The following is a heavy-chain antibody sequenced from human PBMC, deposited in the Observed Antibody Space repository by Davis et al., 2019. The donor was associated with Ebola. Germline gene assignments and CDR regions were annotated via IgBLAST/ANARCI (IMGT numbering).Heavy chain of an antibody. CDR2: IIPLFGTT. D-gene: IGHD2-15*01. J-gene: IGHJ6*02. Sequence: SVKVSCKASGGTFSSYVISWVRQAPGQGLEWMGGIIPLFGTTNYAQVFQGRVTITADASSTTVYMDLRSLRSEDTAVYYCARHCSGGSCSPTYYYYYGMDVWGQGTTVTVSS. CDR1: GGTFSSYV. CDR3: ARHCSGGSCSPTYYYYYGMDV. V-gene: IGHV1-69*13.